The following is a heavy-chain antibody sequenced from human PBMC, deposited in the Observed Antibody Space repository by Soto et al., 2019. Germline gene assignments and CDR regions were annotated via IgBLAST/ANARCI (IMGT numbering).Heavy chain of an antibody. Sequence: PSETLSLTCTVSGGSISSYYWSWIRQPAGKGLELIGRIYTSGSTNYSPSLKSRVTMLVDTSKNQFPLKLSSVTAADTAVYYCARDYYGSASYDNYYYYGMDVWGQGTTVTVSS. CDR3: ARDYYGSASYDNYYYYGMDV. V-gene: IGHV4-4*07. D-gene: IGHD3-10*01. CDR2: IYTSGST. CDR1: GGSISSYY. J-gene: IGHJ6*02.